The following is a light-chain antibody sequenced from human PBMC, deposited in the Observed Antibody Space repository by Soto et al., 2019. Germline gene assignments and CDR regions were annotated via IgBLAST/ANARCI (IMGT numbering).Light chain of an antibody. CDR2: GTS. V-gene: IGKV3D-7*01. J-gene: IGKJ1*01. CDR1: QSISTSY. CDR3: HQDFNLPWT. Sequence: EIVLTQSPGTLSVSRGERATLSCRASQSISTSYLAWYQQKPGQAPRLLMYGTSTRATGIPVRFSGSGSGTDFTLTISSLQPEDFAVYFCHQDFNLPWTFGQGTKVDIK.